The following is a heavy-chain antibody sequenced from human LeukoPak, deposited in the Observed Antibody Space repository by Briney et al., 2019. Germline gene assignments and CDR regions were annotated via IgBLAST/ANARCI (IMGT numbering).Heavy chain of an antibody. V-gene: IGHV3-13*01. D-gene: IGHD3-22*01. J-gene: IGHJ4*02. CDR1: GFTLSSYD. Sequence: GGSLRLSCAASGFTLSSYDMHWVRQATGKGLEWVSAIGTAGDTYYPGSGKGRFTISRENAKNYLSLQMNSLRPGDTAVYYCARGGYDSNGHYSNFDYWGQGTLVTVSS. CDR3: ARGGYDSNGHYSNFDY. CDR2: IGTAGDT.